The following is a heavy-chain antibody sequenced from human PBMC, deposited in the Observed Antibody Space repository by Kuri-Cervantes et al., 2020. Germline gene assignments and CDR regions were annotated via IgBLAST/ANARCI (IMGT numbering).Heavy chain of an antibody. J-gene: IGHJ2*01. V-gene: IGHV4-34*01. CDR1: GGSFSVYY. CDR2: INHSGST. Sequence: SQTLSLPRAVYGGSFSVYYWSWIRQPPGKGLEWIGEINHSGSTNYNPSLKSRVTISVDTSKNQFSLKLSSVTAADTAVYYCARGQHSRRSYWYFDLWGRGTLVTVSS. CDR3: ARGQHSRRSYWYFDL.